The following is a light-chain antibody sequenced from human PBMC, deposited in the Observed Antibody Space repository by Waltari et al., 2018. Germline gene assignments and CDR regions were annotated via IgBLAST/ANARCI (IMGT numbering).Light chain of an antibody. CDR2: VNSDGSH. V-gene: IGLV4-69*01. CDR3: QTGGHGTWV. J-gene: IGLJ3*02. CDR1: SGHSSTV. Sequence: QLVLTQSPSASASLGASVKLTCTLSSGHSSTVLAWLQQQPEKGPRYLMKVNSDGSHSKGDEIPDRFSGSTSGAERYLTISSVQPEDEADYYCQTGGHGTWVFGGGTKLTVL.